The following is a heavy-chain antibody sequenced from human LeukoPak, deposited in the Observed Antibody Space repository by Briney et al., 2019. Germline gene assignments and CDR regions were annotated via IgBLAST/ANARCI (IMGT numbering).Heavy chain of an antibody. V-gene: IGHV3-9*01. D-gene: IGHD6-19*01. J-gene: IGHJ1*01. CDR1: GFTFDDYA. Sequence: PGRSLRLSCAASGFTFDDYAMHRVRQAPGKGLEWVSGISWNSGSIGYADSVKGRFTISRDNAKNSLYLQMNSLRAEDAALYYCAKGPYSSGWYQYFQHWGQGTLVTVSS. CDR3: AKGPYSSGWYQYFQH. CDR2: ISWNSGSI.